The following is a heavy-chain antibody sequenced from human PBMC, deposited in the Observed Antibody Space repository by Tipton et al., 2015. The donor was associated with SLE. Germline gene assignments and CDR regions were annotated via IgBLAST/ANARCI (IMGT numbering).Heavy chain of an antibody. CDR3: AGGPREAAAGYMDV. J-gene: IGHJ6*03. CDR2: IYYSGST. CDR1: GGSISSSSYY. D-gene: IGHD6-13*01. Sequence: TLSLTCTVSGGSISSSSYYWGWIRQPPGKGLEWIGSIYYSGSTYYNPSLKSRVTISVDTSKNQFSLKLSSVTAADTAVYYCAGGPREAAAGYMDVWGKGTTVTVSS. V-gene: IGHV4-39*07.